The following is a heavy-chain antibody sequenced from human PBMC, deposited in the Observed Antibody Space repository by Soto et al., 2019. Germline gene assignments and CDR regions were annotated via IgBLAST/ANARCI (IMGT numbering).Heavy chain of an antibody. CDR1: GFTFSDYS. V-gene: IGHV3-21*02. J-gene: IGHJ4*02. D-gene: IGHD2-15*01. CDR3: ARGRNCRGAYCYGGGDY. Sequence: EVQLVESGGGLVKPGGSLRLSCAASGFTFSDYSMNWMRQAPGKGLEWVASISSDNNYIYYRDSVEGRFTISRDNAKNSVYLQMTNLGADDTAVYYCARGRNCRGAYCYGGGDYWGQGTLVTVSS. CDR2: ISSDNNYI.